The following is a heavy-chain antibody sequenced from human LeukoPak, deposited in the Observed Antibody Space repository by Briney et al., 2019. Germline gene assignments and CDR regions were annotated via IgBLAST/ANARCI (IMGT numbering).Heavy chain of an antibody. CDR1: GFTFRNYW. CDR2: TKPDGSAE. CDR3: ARDHNYAFDN. Sequence: PGGSLRLSCAASGFTFRNYWMGWVRQAPGKGLEWVANTKPDGSAEYYADSVRGRFTTSRDNANNLLYLQMNRLRAEDTAVYYCARDHNYAFDNWGQGTLVSVAS. V-gene: IGHV3-7*01. J-gene: IGHJ4*02. D-gene: IGHD1-1*01.